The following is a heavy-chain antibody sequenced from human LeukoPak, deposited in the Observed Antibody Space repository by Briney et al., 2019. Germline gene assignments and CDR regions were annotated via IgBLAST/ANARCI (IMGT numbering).Heavy chain of an antibody. V-gene: IGHV3-23*01. Sequence: GGSLRLSCAASGFTFSSYAMHWVRQAPGKGRAWVACISGSGSSTHYAHSVKGPFTISRDNSNNTLYLQINSLRADDTAAYYCAKGAQYDFWSGYTLEYFDVWGKGTLVTVSS. J-gene: IGHJ4*02. CDR3: AKGAQYDFWSGYTLEYFDV. CDR1: GFTFSSYA. CDR2: ISGSGSST. D-gene: IGHD3-3*01.